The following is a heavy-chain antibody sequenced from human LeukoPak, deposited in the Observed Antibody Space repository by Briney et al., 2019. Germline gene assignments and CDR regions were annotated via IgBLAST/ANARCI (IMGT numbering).Heavy chain of an antibody. Sequence: ASVKVPCKASGYTFTSYGISWVRQAPGQGLEWMGWISAYNGNTNYAQKLQGRVTMTTDTSTSTAYMELRSLRSDDTAVYYCARITIFGVVISSFDYWGQGTLVTVSS. CDR2: ISAYNGNT. CDR3: ARITIFGVVISSFDY. CDR1: GYTFTSYG. D-gene: IGHD3-3*01. J-gene: IGHJ4*02. V-gene: IGHV1-18*01.